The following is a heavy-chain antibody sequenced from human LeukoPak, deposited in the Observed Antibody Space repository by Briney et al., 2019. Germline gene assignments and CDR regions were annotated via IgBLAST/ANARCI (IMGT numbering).Heavy chain of an antibody. CDR3: ARGAGYCSTTSCSLGY. Sequence: ASVKVSCKASGYTFTSYGISWVRQAPGQGLEWMGWISAYNGNTNYAQKLQGRVTMTTDTSTSTAYMELSSLRSEDTAVYYCARGAGYCSTTSCSLGYWGQGTLVTVSS. J-gene: IGHJ4*02. CDR1: GYTFTSYG. D-gene: IGHD2-2*01. CDR2: ISAYNGNT. V-gene: IGHV1-18*01.